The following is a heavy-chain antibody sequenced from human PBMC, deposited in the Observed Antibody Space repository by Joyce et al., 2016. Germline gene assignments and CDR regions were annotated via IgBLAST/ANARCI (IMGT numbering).Heavy chain of an antibody. CDR1: GGSFVSYA. CDR3: TAGDGCSSTSCTNDY. V-gene: IGHV1-69*06. J-gene: IGHJ4*02. CDR2: IVPIFGTP. Sequence: QVQLVQSGPEVKKPGSSVKVSCKVSGGSFVSYAISWVRQPPGQGLEWMGGIVPIFGTPDYAQRFQGRVTITADKSTSTTYMELSGLRFGDTAVYYCTAGDGCSSTSCTNDYWGQGTLITVSS. D-gene: IGHD2-2*01.